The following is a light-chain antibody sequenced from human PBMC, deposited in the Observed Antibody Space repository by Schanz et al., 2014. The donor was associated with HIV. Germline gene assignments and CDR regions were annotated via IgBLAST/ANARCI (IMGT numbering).Light chain of an antibody. V-gene: IGLV1-47*02. CDR2: NSY. Sequence: QSVLTQPPSASGPPGQRVTISCSVSRSNIGSNAVNWFQQLPGTAPKLLIYNSYHRPSGVPDRFSGSGSGTSASLAISGLRSEDEADYYCAAWDDSLSGPVFGGGTKVTVL. CDR1: RSNIGSNA. CDR3: AAWDDSLSGPV. J-gene: IGLJ2*01.